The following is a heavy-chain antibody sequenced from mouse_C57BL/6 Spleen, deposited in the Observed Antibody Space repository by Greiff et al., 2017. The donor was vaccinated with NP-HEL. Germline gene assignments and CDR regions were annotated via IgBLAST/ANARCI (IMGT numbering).Heavy chain of an antibody. V-gene: IGHV5-17*01. J-gene: IGHJ4*01. CDR3: ARCATGYAMDY. CDR1: GFTFSDYG. Sequence: EVMLVESGGGLVKPGGSLKLSCAASGFTFSDYGMHWVRQAPEKGLEWVAYISSGSSTIYYVDTVKGRFTISRDNAKNTLFLQMTSLRSEDTAMYYCARCATGYAMDYWGQGTSVTASP. CDR2: ISSGSSTI.